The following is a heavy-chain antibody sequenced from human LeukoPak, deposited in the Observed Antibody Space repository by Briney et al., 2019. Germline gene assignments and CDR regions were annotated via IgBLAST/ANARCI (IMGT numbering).Heavy chain of an antibody. J-gene: IGHJ4*02. CDR2: LYYGGST. CDR1: GGSISSSSSY. Sequence: SETLSLTCTVSGGSISSSSSYWGWIRQPPGKGLEWIGSLYYGGSTYYNPSLKSRVTMSVDTSKNHFSLKLTSVTAADTAVYYCARTKEAVFLDYWGQGTLVTVSS. CDR3: ARTKEAVFLDY. D-gene: IGHD3-3*01. V-gene: IGHV4-39*02.